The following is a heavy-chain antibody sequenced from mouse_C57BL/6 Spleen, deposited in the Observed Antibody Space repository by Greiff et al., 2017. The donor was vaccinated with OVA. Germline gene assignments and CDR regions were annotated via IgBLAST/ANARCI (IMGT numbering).Heavy chain of an antibody. CDR2: ISYDGSN. J-gene: IGHJ3*01. CDR1: GYSITSGYY. Sequence: ESGPGLVKPSQSLSLTCSVTGYSITSGYYWNWIRQFPRNKLEWMGYISYDGSNNYNPSLKNRISITRDTSKNQFFLKLNSVTTEDTATYYCARGDYDYDGPWFAYWGQGTLVTVSA. CDR3: ARGDYDYDGPWFAY. V-gene: IGHV3-6*01. D-gene: IGHD2-4*01.